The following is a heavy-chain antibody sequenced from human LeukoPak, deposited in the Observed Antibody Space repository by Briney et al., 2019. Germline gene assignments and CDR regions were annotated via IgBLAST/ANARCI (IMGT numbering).Heavy chain of an antibody. Sequence: GGSLRLSCAASGITFSYYWMHWVRQAPGKGLEWVSGLSGSGGSTYYADSVKGRFTISRDNSKNTLYVQMNSLRAEDTAVYYCAKLWDRSIAAPIDDWGQGTLVTVSS. J-gene: IGHJ4*02. CDR2: LSGSGGST. V-gene: IGHV3-23*01. D-gene: IGHD6-6*01. CDR1: GITFSYYW. CDR3: AKLWDRSIAAPIDD.